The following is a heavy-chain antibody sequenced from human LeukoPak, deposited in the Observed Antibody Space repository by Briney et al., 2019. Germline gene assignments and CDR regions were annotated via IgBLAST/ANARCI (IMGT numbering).Heavy chain of an antibody. CDR3: ASLAPHSIGYCGGGSCSMGNY. Sequence: GASVKVSCKASGYTFTSYYMHWVRQAPGQGLEWMGIINPSGGSTSYAQKFQGRVTMTRDTSTSTVYMELGSLRSEDTAVYYCASLAPHSIGYCGGGSCSMGNYWGQGTLVTVSS. J-gene: IGHJ4*02. V-gene: IGHV1-46*01. CDR1: GYTFTSYY. CDR2: INPSGGST. D-gene: IGHD2-15*01.